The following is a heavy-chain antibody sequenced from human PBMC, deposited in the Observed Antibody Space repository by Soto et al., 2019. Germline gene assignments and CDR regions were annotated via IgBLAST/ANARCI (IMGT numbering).Heavy chain of an antibody. CDR3: ARGPGQIAFDI. J-gene: IGHJ3*02. Sequence: QAGGSLRLSCAASGFTFSSYAMHWVRQAPGKGLEWVAVISYDGSNKYYADSVKGRFTISRDNSKNTLYLQMNSLRAEDTAVYYCARGPGQIAFDIWGQGTMVTVSS. CDR1: GFTFSSYA. V-gene: IGHV3-30-3*01. CDR2: ISYDGSNK.